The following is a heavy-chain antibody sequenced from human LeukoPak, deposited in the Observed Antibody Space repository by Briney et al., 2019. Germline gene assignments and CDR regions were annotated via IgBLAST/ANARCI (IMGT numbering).Heavy chain of an antibody. V-gene: IGHV4-4*07. CDR1: GGSISSYY. CDR3: ARGGAVAAPGTYYYYGMDV. D-gene: IGHD6-19*01. Sequence: SETLSLTCTVSGGSISSYYWSWIRQPAGKGLEWIGRIYTSGSTNYNPSLKSRVTMSVDTSKNQFSLKLSSVTAADTAVYYCARGGAVAAPGTYYYYGMDVWGQGTTVTASS. J-gene: IGHJ6*02. CDR2: IYTSGST.